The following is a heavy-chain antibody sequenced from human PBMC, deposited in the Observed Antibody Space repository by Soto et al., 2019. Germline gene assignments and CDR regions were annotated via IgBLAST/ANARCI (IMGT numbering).Heavy chain of an antibody. D-gene: IGHD2-15*01. V-gene: IGHV1-18*01. Sequence: ASVKVSCKASGYTFTSYGSSWVRQAPGQGLEWMGWISAYNGNTNYAQKLQGRVTMTTDTSTSTAYMELRSLRSDDTAVYYCARVEDIVVVVAANWFDPWGQGTLVTVSS. J-gene: IGHJ5*02. CDR3: ARVEDIVVVVAANWFDP. CDR2: ISAYNGNT. CDR1: GYTFTSYG.